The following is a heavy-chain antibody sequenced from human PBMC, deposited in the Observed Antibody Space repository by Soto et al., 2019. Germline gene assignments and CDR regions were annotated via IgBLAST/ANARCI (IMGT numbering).Heavy chain of an antibody. D-gene: IGHD4-17*01. V-gene: IGHV3-15*01. CDR3: TILPDYATIFDY. CDR2: IKSKTDGGTT. CDR1: GFTFSNAW. Sequence: GGSLRLSCTASGFTFSNAWMSWVRQAPGKGLEWVGRIKSKTDGGTTDYAAPVKGRFTISRDDSKNTLYLQMNSLKTEDTAVYYCTILPDYATIFDYWGQGTLVTVSS. J-gene: IGHJ4*02.